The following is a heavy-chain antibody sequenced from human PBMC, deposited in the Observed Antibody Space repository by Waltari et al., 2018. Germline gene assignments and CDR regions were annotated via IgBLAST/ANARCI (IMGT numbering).Heavy chain of an antibody. CDR3: ARGDLSYVWGSYRSSFDY. V-gene: IGHV1-46*01. D-gene: IGHD3-16*02. CDR2: INPSGGST. Sequence: QVQLVQSGAEVKKPGASVKVSCKASGYTLTSYYMHWVRQAPGQWLEWMGIINPSGGSTSYAQKFQGRVTILVDTSKNQFSLKLSSVTAADTALYYCARGDLSYVWGSYRSSFDYWGQGTLVTVSS. CDR1: GYTLTSYY. J-gene: IGHJ4*02.